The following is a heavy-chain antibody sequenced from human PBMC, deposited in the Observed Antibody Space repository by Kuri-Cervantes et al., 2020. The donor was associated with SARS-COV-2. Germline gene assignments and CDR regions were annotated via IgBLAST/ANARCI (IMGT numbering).Heavy chain of an antibody. CDR2: IYYSGST. D-gene: IGHD3-22*01. J-gene: IGHJ4*02. CDR1: GGSISSYY. CDR3: ASGPSSGKYGVDY. Sequence: GSLRLSCTVSGGSISSYYWSWIRQPPGKGLEWIGYIYYSGSTNYNPSLKSRVTISVDTSKTQFSLQLSFVPAADTAVYYCASGPSSGKYGVDYWGQGTLVTVSS. V-gene: IGHV4-59*12.